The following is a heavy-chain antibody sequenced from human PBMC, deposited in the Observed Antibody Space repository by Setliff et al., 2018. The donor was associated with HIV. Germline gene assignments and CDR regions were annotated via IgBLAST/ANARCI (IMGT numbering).Heavy chain of an antibody. V-gene: IGHV5-51*01. CDR2: IYPGDSET. CDR1: GYSFTDYW. J-gene: IGHJ4*02. Sequence: GESLKISCRASGYSFTDYWIGWVRQMPGKGLECMGIIYPGDSETKYSPSFQGQVTISVDKSTRTAYLQWNSLRASDSAMYYCATRPLLDTGPSYWGQGTVVTVSS. CDR3: ATRPLLDTGPSY. D-gene: IGHD2-8*02.